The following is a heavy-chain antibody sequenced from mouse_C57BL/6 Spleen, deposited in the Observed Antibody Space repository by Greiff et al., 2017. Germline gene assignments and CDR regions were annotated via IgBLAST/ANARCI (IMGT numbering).Heavy chain of an antibody. D-gene: IGHD1-1*01. V-gene: IGHV1-69*01. Sequence: QVQLQQPGAELVMPGASVKLSCKASGYTFTSYWMHWVKQRPGQGLEWIGEIDPSDSYTNYNQKFKGKSTLTVDKSSSTAYMQLSSLTSEDSAVYYCAIPYGSPYWYFDVWGTGTTVTVSS. CDR2: IDPSDSYT. CDR3: AIPYGSPYWYFDV. CDR1: GYTFTSYW. J-gene: IGHJ1*03.